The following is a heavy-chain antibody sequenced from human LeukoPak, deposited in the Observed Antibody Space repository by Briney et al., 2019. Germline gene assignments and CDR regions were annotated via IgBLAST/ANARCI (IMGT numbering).Heavy chain of an antibody. D-gene: IGHD3-3*01. CDR3: AKEEWLYGAFDI. Sequence: PGGSLRLSCAASGFTFSSYGVHWVRQAPGKGLEWVAFIRYDGSNKYYADSVKGRFTISRDNSKNTLYLQMNSLRAEDTAVYYCAKEEWLYGAFDIWGQGTMVTVSS. CDR2: IRYDGSNK. J-gene: IGHJ3*02. CDR1: GFTFSSYG. V-gene: IGHV3-30*02.